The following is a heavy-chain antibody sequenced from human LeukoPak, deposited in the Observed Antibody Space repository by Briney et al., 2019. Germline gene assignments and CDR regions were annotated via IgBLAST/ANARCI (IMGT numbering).Heavy chain of an antibody. D-gene: IGHD3-22*01. V-gene: IGHV4-59*01. CDR1: GGSISSYY. CDR3: ARFVNFYDSSGYKYYFDF. J-gene: IGHJ4*02. Sequence: SETLSLTCTVSGGSISSYYWSWIRQPPGKGLEWIGYIYYSGSTNYNPSLKSRVTISVDTSKNQFSLKLSSVTAADTAVYYCARFVNFYDSSGYKYYFDFWGQGTLVTVSS. CDR2: IYYSGST.